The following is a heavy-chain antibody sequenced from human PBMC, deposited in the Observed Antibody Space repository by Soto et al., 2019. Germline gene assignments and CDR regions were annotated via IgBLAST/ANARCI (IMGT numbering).Heavy chain of an antibody. J-gene: IGHJ6*02. CDR1: GFTLSTYG. Sequence: LRLSRAGSGFTLSTYGMTWVCQAPGKGLEWVSAITGTGGNTYYVDSVKGRFTSSRDNSKNMLYLQMNSVRVEDTAVYYCARIRGYWYGLDVWGQGTTVTVSS. CDR3: ARIRGYWYGLDV. CDR2: ITGTGGNT. V-gene: IGHV3-23*01.